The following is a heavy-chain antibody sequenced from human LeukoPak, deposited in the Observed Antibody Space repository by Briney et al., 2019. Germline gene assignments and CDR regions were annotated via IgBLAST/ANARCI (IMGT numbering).Heavy chain of an antibody. Sequence: GGSLRLSCAASGFTFSSYAMSWVRQAPGKGLEWVSAISGSGGSTYYADSVKGRFTISRDNSKNTLYPQMNSLRAEDTAVYYCAKVRKDIVVVPAAIDYWGQGTLVTVSS. CDR3: AKVRKDIVVVPAAIDY. D-gene: IGHD2-2*01. V-gene: IGHV3-23*01. J-gene: IGHJ4*02. CDR2: ISGSGGST. CDR1: GFTFSSYA.